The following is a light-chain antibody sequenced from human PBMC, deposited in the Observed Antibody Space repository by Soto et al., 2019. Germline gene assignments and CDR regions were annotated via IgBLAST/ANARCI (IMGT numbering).Light chain of an antibody. CDR3: ISYTGSSTSYV. V-gene: IGLV2-14*01. J-gene: IGLJ1*01. CDR1: RSDIESYNY. CDR2: GVS. Sequence: QSALTQPASVSGSPGQSITISCSGTRSDIESYNYVAWYQQFPGKTPKILIYGVSNRPSGVSSRFSGSKSGNTASLTISGLQAEDEADYYCISYTGSSTSYVFGSGTKLTVL.